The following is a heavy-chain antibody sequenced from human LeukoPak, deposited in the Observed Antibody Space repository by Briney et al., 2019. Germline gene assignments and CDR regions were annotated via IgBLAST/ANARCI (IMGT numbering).Heavy chain of an antibody. CDR3: ARDRPGGSSLDY. CDR1: GGSISRDY. J-gene: IGHJ4*02. Sequence: SETLSLTCTVSGGSISRDYWSWIRQPPGKGLEWIGYIYYTGSTNYNPSLKSRVTISVDTSKNQFSLKLSSVTAADTAVYYCARDRPGGSSLDYWAREPWSPSPQ. V-gene: IGHV4-59*01. CDR2: IYYTGST. D-gene: IGHD6-13*01.